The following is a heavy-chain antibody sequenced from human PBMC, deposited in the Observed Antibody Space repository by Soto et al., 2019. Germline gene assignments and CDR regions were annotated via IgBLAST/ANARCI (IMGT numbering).Heavy chain of an antibody. D-gene: IGHD3-3*01. CDR1: GGSFSGYY. CDR3: ARGITPYYDFWSGYSFGY. J-gene: IGHJ4*02. CDR2: INHSGST. Sequence: ASETLSLTCGVYGGSFSGYYWSWVRQPPGKGLEWIGEINHSGSTNYNPSLKSRVTISVDTSKNQFSLKLSSVTAADTAVYYCARGITPYYDFWSGYSFGYWGQGTLVTVSS. V-gene: IGHV4-34*01.